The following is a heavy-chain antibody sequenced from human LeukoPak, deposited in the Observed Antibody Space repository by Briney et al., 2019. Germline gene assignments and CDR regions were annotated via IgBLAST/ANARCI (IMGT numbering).Heavy chain of an antibody. CDR1: GYTFTGYY. J-gene: IGHJ4*02. CDR2: INPNSGGT. Sequence: GASVEVSCKASGYTFTGYYMHWVRQAPGQGLEWMGWINPNSGGTKYAQKFQGRVTMTRDTSISTAYMELSSLRSEDTAVYYCARERIAVAGTAHFDYWGQGTLVTVSS. D-gene: IGHD6-19*01. CDR3: ARERIAVAGTAHFDY. V-gene: IGHV1-2*02.